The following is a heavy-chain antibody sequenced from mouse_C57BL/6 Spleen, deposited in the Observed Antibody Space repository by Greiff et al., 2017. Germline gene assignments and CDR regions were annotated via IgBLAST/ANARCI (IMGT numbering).Heavy chain of an antibody. V-gene: IGHV1-26*01. D-gene: IGHD2-3*01. J-gene: IGHJ4*01. Sequence: VQLQQSGPELVKPGASVKISCKASGYTFTDYYMNWVKQSHGKSLEWIGDINPNNGGTSYNQKFKGKATLTVDKSSSTAYMELRSLTSEDSAVYYCARIYDGYYEGAMDYWGQGTSVTVSS. CDR1: GYTFTDYY. CDR2: INPNNGGT. CDR3: ARIYDGYYEGAMDY.